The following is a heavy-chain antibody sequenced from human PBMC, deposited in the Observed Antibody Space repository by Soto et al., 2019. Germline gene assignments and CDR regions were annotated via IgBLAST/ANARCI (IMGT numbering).Heavy chain of an antibody. D-gene: IGHD6-6*01. CDR2: INAGNGNT. J-gene: IGHJ6*03. Sequence: QVQLVQSGAEVKKPGASVKVSCKASGYTFSTYAMHWVRQAPGQRLEWMGWINAGNGNTKYSQKFQGRVTITRDTSASTAYMELSSLRSEDTAMYYCARGSIAVPKIYFYYYMDFWGKGTTVTVS. V-gene: IGHV1-3*01. CDR3: ARGSIAVPKIYFYYYMDF. CDR1: GYTFSTYA.